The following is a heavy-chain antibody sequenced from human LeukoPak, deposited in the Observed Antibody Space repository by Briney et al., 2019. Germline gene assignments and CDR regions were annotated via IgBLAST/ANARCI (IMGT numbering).Heavy chain of an antibody. J-gene: IGHJ4*02. V-gene: IGHV3-15*01. Sequence: GGSLRLSCAASGFTFTNAWTSWVRQAPGKGLEWVGRIKSRISGATTDYAAPVKGRFTISRDDPKNTLHLQMDSLRTEDTAVYYCTSDLPGGYSNYFDDWGQGTLVTVSS. CDR3: TSDLPGGYSNYFDD. CDR1: GFTFTNAW. D-gene: IGHD4-23*01. CDR2: IKSRISGATT.